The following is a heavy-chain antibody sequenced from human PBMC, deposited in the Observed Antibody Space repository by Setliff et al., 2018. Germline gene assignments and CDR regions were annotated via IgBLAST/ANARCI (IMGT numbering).Heavy chain of an antibody. J-gene: IGHJ3*01. D-gene: IGHD3-3*01. CDR3: ARIGHFDFWRGFGVGAFDL. CDR1: GGSISSGSYY. CDR2: IYSSGST. Sequence: PSETLSLTCTVSGGSISSGSYYWSWIRQPAGKGLEWIGHIYSSGSTNYNPSLKSRVTISVDRSKNQFSLKLSSVIAADTAVYYCARIGHFDFWRGFGVGAFDLWGHGPVVTVSS. V-gene: IGHV4-61*09.